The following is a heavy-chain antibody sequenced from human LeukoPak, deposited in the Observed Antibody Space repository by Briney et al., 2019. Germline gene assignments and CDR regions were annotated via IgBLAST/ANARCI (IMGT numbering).Heavy chain of an antibody. CDR2: IYSSGST. D-gene: IGHD3-22*01. J-gene: IGHJ4*02. Sequence: KASETLSLTCTVSGGSISSYYWSWIRQPPGKGLEWIGYIYSSGSTNYNPSLKSRVTISVDTSKNQFSLKPSSVTAADTAVYYCARRHDSSGYYYFDYWGQGTLVTVSS. CDR3: ARRHDSSGYYYFDY. CDR1: GGSISSYY. V-gene: IGHV4-59*08.